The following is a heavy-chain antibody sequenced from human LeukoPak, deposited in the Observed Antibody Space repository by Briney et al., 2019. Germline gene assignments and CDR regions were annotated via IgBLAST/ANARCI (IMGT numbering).Heavy chain of an antibody. D-gene: IGHD3-22*01. V-gene: IGHV3-66*01. CDR3: ARDTYYYDSSGYYWGDYFDY. J-gene: IGHJ4*02. CDR1: GFTVSSNY. Sequence: PGGSLRLSCAASGFTVSSNYMSWVRQAPGKGLEWVSVIHSGGSTYYSDSVKGRLTISRDNSKNTLYLQMNSLRAEDTAVYYCARDTYYYDSSGYYWGDYFDYWGQGTLVTVSS. CDR2: IHSGGST.